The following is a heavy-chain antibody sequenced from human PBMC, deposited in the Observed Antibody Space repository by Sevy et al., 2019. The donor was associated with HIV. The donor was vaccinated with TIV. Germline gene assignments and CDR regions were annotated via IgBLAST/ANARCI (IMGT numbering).Heavy chain of an antibody. V-gene: IGHV3-23*01. CDR3: VKERVGYISSWYYFDY. J-gene: IGHJ4*02. Sequence: GGSLRLSCAVSGFTVNTYAMSWVRQAPGKGLEWVAVINKSGGSTDYADSVRGRFSISRDNPNVYLEMNSLRVEDTAVYYCVKERVGYISSWYYFDYWGQGTLVTVSS. D-gene: IGHD6-13*01. CDR1: GFTVNTYA. CDR2: INKSGGST.